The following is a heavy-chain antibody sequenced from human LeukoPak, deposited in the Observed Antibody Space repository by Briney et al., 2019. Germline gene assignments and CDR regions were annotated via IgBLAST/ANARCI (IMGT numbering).Heavy chain of an antibody. D-gene: IGHD5-18*01. J-gene: IGHJ4*02. CDR3: ATSDTAMVPYYFDY. V-gene: IGHV3-74*01. CDR2: ISTYESIT. CDR1: GFTFTTYW. Sequence: GGSLRLSCAASGFTFTTYWMHWVRQAPGKGLEWVSRISTYESITIYADSVKGRFTISRDNAKNTLFLQMNSLRAEDTAVYYCATSDTAMVPYYFDYWGQGTLVTVSS.